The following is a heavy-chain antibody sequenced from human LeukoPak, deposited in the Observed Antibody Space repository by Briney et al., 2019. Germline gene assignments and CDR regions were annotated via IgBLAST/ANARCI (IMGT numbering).Heavy chain of an antibody. J-gene: IGHJ4*02. Sequence: SETLSLTCTVSGYSISSGLYWGWIRQPPGKGLEWIGSICHSGITYYNPSLKSRVTMSVDTSKNQFSLKLSSVTAADTAVYFCARDEAPEYWGQGTLVTVSS. CDR1: GYSISSGLY. V-gene: IGHV4-38-2*02. CDR2: ICHSGIT. CDR3: ARDEAPEY.